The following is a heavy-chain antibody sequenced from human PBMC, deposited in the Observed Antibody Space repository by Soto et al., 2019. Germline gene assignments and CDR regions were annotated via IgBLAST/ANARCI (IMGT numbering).Heavy chain of an antibody. D-gene: IGHD4-17*01. Sequence: SETLSLTCTVSGGSISSSSYYWGWIRQPPGKGLEWIGSIYYSGSTYYNPSLKSRVTISVDTSKNQFSLKLSSVTAADTAVYYCARHPDYGDYGLFYSCGQGTLVTVSS. V-gene: IGHV4-39*01. CDR2: IYYSGST. J-gene: IGHJ4*02. CDR3: ARHPDYGDYGLFYS. CDR1: GGSISSSSYY.